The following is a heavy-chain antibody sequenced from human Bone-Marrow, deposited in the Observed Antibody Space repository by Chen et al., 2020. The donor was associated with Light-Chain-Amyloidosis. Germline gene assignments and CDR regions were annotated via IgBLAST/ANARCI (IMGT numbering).Heavy chain of an antibody. CDR2: INNSGST. CDR1: GGSFSGYY. J-gene: IGHJ4*02. D-gene: IGHD3-3*01. Sequence: QVRLQQWGAGLLKPSETLSLTCAVYGGSFSGYYWSWIRQPPGKGLEWIGEINNSGSTNYNPSLKSRVTISVDTSKNQFSLKLSSVTAADTAVYYCARGPSRITIFGVVITRGYFDYWGQGTLVTVSS. V-gene: IGHV4-34*01. CDR3: ARGPSRITIFGVVITRGYFDY.